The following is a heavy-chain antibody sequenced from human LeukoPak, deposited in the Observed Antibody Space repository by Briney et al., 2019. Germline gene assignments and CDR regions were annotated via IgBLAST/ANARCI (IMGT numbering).Heavy chain of an antibody. CDR3: ARVYYYGSGSYYNPYYYYYYYMDV. CDR1: GGSISNYY. Sequence: LSETLSLTCTVSGGSISNYYWSWIRQPPGKGLEWLGYISYSASSNYNPSLKSRVSISVDTSKNQFSLKLSSVTAADTAVYYCARVYYYGSGSYYNPYYYYYYYMDVWGKGTTVTISS. CDR2: ISYSASS. J-gene: IGHJ6*03. D-gene: IGHD3-10*01. V-gene: IGHV4-59*01.